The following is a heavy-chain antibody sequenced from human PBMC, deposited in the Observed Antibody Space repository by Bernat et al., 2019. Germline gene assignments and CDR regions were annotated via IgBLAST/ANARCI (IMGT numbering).Heavy chain of an antibody. CDR1: GGSFSGYY. CDR2: INHSGST. Sequence: QVQLQQWGAGLLKPSETLSLTCAVYGGSFSGYYWSWIRQPPGKGLEWIGEINHSGSTNYNPSLKSRVTISVDTSKNQFSLKLSSVTAADTAVYYCARGYCSGGSCSGLYYFDYWGQGTLVTVSS. D-gene: IGHD2-15*01. V-gene: IGHV4-34*01. CDR3: ARGYCSGGSCSGLYYFDY. J-gene: IGHJ4*02.